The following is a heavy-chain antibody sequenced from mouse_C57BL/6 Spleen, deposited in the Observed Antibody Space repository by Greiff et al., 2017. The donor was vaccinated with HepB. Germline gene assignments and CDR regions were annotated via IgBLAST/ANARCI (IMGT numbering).Heavy chain of an antibody. CDR3: AFLGFAY. V-gene: IGHV1-50*01. J-gene: IGHJ3*01. CDR2: IDPSDSYT. Sequence: VQLQQPGAELVKPGASVKLSCKASGYTFTSYWMQWVKQRPGQGLEWIGEIDPSDSYTNYNQKFKGKATLTVDTSSSTAYMQLSSLTSEDSAVYYCAFLGFAYWGQGTLVTVSA. CDR1: GYTFTSYW.